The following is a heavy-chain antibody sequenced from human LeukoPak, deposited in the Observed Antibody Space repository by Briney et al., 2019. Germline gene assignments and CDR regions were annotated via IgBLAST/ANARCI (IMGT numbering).Heavy chain of an antibody. CDR2: ITHSGST. Sequence: MPSETLSLTCGVYAGSFSGYYWTWICQSPGKGLEWIGKITHSGSTKYNPSLKSRVTISIDTSNNQFSLKVSSVTAADTAVYYCARGEGYSYSDDYYFFYMDVWGKGTTVTVSS. CDR1: AGSFSGYY. V-gene: IGHV4-34*01. D-gene: IGHD5-18*01. J-gene: IGHJ6*03. CDR3: ARGEGYSYSDDYYFFYMDV.